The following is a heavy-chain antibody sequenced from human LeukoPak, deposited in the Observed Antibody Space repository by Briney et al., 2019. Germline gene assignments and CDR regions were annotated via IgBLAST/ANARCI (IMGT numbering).Heavy chain of an antibody. CDR3: ARENSYGDYIDY. V-gene: IGHV4-61*02. D-gene: IGHD4-17*01. CDR2: ISTSGST. CDR1: GGSISSGSYY. J-gene: IGHJ4*02. Sequence: SETLSLTCTVSGGSISSGSYYWSWIRQPAGKGLEWIGRISTSGSTNYNPSLKSRVTISVDTSKNQFSLKLSSVTAADTAVYYCARENSYGDYIDYWGQGTLVTVSS.